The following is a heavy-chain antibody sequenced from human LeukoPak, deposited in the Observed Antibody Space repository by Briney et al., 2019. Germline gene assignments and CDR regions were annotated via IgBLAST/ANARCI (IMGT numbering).Heavy chain of an antibody. D-gene: IGHD2-21*02. Sequence: SETLSLTCAVYGGSFSGYYWSWIRQPPGKGLEWIGEINHSGSTNYNPSLKSRVTISVDTSKNQFSLKLSSVTAADTAVYYCARLPVVVTATSRRDYWGQGTLVTVSS. CDR2: INHSGST. CDR1: GGSFSGYY. CDR3: ARLPVVVTATSRRDY. J-gene: IGHJ4*02. V-gene: IGHV4-34*01.